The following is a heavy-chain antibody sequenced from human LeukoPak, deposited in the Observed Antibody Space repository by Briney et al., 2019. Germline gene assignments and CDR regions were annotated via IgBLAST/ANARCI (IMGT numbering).Heavy chain of an antibody. CDR1: GGSFSGYY. V-gene: IGHV4-34*01. Sequence: SETLSLTCAVYGGSFSGYYWSWIRQPPGKGLEWIGEINHSGSTNYNPSLKSRVTISVDTSKNQFSLKLSSVTAADTAVYYCATSIAARPYYYYYYMDVWGKGTTVTVSS. CDR3: ATSIAARPYYYYYYMDV. D-gene: IGHD6-6*01. CDR2: INHSGST. J-gene: IGHJ6*03.